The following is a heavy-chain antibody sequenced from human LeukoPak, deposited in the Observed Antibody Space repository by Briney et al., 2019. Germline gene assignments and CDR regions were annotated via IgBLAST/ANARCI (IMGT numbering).Heavy chain of an antibody. CDR2: IYYSGST. D-gene: IGHD3-10*01. CDR3: ARVPYGSGSYGYYYYYMDV. J-gene: IGHJ6*03. V-gene: IGHV4-59*01. Sequence: SETLSLTCTVSGGSISSYYWSWIRQPPGKGLEWIGYIYYSGSTNYNPSLKSRVTISVDTSKNQFSLKLSSVTAADTAVYYCARVPYGSGSYGYYYYYMDVWGKGTTVTISS. CDR1: GGSISSYY.